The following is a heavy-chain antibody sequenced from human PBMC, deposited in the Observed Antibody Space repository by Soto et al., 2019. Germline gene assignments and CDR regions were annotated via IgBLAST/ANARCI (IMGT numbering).Heavy chain of an antibody. CDR3: AKGDNLGPKTGYAFDP. CDR2: TYFRSKWYN. Sequence: SQTLSLTCAISGDSVSSNTASWNWIRQSPSRGLEWLGRTYFRSKWYNDYAVSVKSRIIIDPDTSNNQFSLQLNSVTPEDTAVYFCAKGDNLGPKTGYAFDPWGQGIMVTVSS. J-gene: IGHJ5*02. D-gene: IGHD5-12*01. V-gene: IGHV6-1*01. CDR1: GDSVSSNTAS.